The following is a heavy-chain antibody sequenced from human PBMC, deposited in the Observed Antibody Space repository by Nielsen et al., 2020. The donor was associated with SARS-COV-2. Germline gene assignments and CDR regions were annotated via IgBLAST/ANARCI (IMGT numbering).Heavy chain of an antibody. J-gene: IGHJ5*02. CDR3: AKDGGWLKRATGWFDP. Sequence: GGSLRLSCAASRFTFSGYAMHWVRQAPGKGLEWVAVISYDGSNKYYADSVKGRFTISRDNSKNTLYLQMNSLRAEDTAVYYCAKDGGWLKRATGWFDPWGQGTLVTVSS. D-gene: IGHD6-19*01. CDR2: ISYDGSNK. V-gene: IGHV3-30*04. CDR1: RFTFSGYA.